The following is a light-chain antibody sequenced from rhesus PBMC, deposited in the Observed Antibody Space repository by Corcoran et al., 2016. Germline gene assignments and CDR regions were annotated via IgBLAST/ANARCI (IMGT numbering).Light chain of an antibody. CDR2: AAS. CDR3: QQHNSHPLT. CDR1: QTISSY. V-gene: IGKV1-44*01. Sequence: DIQMTQSPSSLSASVGDRVTITCRASQTISSYLAWSQQKPGKVPKLLIYAASRLESGVPSRFSGSGSGTDFTLTISSLQPEDFATYYCQQHNSHPLTFGGGTKVEIK. J-gene: IGKJ4*01.